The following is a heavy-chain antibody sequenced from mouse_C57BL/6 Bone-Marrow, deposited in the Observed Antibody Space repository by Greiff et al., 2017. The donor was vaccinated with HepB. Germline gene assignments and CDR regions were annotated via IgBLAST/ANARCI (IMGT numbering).Heavy chain of an antibody. J-gene: IGHJ4*01. V-gene: IGHV3-6*01. CDR2: ISYDGNN. CDR1: GYSITSGYY. CDR3: AGDDLAR. Sequence: VQLQQSGPGLVKPSPSLSLSCSVSGYSITSGYYWNWIRQSPGNKLEMMGYISYDGNNNYNPSFKNRTPITRDTSTNQYFLKLNSVTTEDKATYYCAGDDLARWGRGTSVTVSA.